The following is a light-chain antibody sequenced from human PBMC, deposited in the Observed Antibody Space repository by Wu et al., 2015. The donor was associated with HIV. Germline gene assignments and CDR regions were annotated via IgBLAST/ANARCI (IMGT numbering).Light chain of an antibody. CDR1: QSSSNW. Sequence: DVQMTQSPSTLSASVGDRVTITCRASQSSSNWLAWYQQKPGKAPNLLIYKTSTLESGVPSRFSGSGSGTEFTLTISSLQPDDFATYYCQQDNSYSWAFGQGTKVE. CDR2: KTS. CDR3: QQDNSYSWA. J-gene: IGKJ1*01. V-gene: IGKV1-5*03.